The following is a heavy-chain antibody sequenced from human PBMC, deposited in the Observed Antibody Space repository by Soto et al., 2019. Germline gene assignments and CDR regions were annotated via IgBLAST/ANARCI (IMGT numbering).Heavy chain of an antibody. J-gene: IGHJ5*02. D-gene: IGHD6-6*01. V-gene: IGHV3-66*01. CDR1: GFTVSSSY. CDR3: AREFRDGSNTRLAFDP. CDR2: MYAGGTT. Sequence: EMQLVQSGEGLVQPGGSLRLSCAASGFTVSSSYMTWFRHVPGKGLEWVSVMYAGGTTYYATSVKGRFTISRDNCKNIMSINMNNLRAEDTAMYYCAREFRDGSNTRLAFDPWGQGTLVTVSS.